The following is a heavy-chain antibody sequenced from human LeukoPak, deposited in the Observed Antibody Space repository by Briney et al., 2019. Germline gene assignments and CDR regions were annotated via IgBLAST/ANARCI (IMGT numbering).Heavy chain of an antibody. CDR3: ARVTGVVPAAIPSRYFQH. J-gene: IGHJ1*01. D-gene: IGHD2-2*02. CDR2: IYYSGST. CDR1: GGSISSYY. V-gene: IGHV4-59*01. Sequence: PSETLSLTCTVSGGSISSYYWSWIRQPPGKGLEWIGYIYYSGSTNYNPSLKSRVTISVDTSKNQFSLKLSSVTAADAAVYYCARVTGVVPAAIPSRYFQHWGQGTLVTVSS.